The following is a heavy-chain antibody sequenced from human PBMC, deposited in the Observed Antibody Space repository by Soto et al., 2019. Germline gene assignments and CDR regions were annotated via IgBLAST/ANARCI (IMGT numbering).Heavy chain of an antibody. J-gene: IGHJ5*02. CDR1: GGSISSYY. CDR2: IYYSGST. Sequence: SETLSLTCTVSGGSISSYYWSWIRQPPGKGLEWIGYIYYSGSTNYNPSLKSRVTISVDTSKNQFSLKLSSVTAADTAVYYCARDLGRQKHVRWFDPWGQGTLVTVSS. V-gene: IGHV4-59*01. CDR3: ARDLGRQKHVRWFDP.